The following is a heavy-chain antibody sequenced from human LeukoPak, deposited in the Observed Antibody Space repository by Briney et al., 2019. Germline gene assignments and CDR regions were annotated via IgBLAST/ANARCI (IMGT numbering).Heavy chain of an antibody. CDR2: IYHSVST. D-gene: IGHD6-13*01. J-gene: IGHJ6*03. Sequence: PSGTLSLTCAVSGGSISSSNWWSWVRQPPGKGLEWIGEIYHSVSTNYNPSLKSRVTISADKSKNQFSLKLSSVTAADTAVYYCARGYSRRYDHQYMDVWGKGTTVTISS. V-gene: IGHV4-4*02. CDR3: ARGYSRRYDHQYMDV. CDR1: GGSISSSNW.